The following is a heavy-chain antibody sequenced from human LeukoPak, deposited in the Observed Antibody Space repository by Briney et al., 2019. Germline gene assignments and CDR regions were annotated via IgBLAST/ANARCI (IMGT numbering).Heavy chain of an antibody. D-gene: IGHD5-18*01. J-gene: IGHJ4*02. CDR2: LTSGGVSA. CDR1: GFTLSDYS. V-gene: IGHV3-11*04. CDR3: ASSLNTVMVSPYYLEY. Sequence: GGSLRLSCAASGFTLSDYSMTWVRQAPGQGLEWISFLTSGGVSAFYADSVRDRLTVSRDDARNSLSLYMNTLRADDTAVYYCASSLNTVMVSPYYLEYWGPGTLVTVSS.